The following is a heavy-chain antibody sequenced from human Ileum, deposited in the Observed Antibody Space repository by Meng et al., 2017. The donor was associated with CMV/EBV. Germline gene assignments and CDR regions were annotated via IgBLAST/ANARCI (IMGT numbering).Heavy chain of an antibody. V-gene: IGHV3-23*01. D-gene: IGHD5-18*01. J-gene: IGHJ4*02. Sequence: GESLKISCAASGFSFSTYAMSWVRQAPGKGLEWVSGISGSGGSIHYADTVKGRFTIARDNSKNTLSLQMSSLRADDTALYYCAKGDSAMVPEIWGQGTLVTVSS. CDR2: ISGSGGSI. CDR1: GFSFSTYA. CDR3: AKGDSAMVPEI.